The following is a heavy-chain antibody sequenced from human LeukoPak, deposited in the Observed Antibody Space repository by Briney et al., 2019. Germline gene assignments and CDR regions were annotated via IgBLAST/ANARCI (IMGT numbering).Heavy chain of an antibody. V-gene: IGHV3-23*01. Sequence: GGSLRLSCAASGFTFTSYNMNWVRQAPGKGLEWVSAISGSGGSTYYADSVKGRFTISRDNSKNTLYLQMNSLRAEDTAVYYCAKQKGYCSGGSCYEINWFDPWGQGTLVTVSS. CDR2: ISGSGGST. CDR3: AKQKGYCSGGSCYEINWFDP. J-gene: IGHJ5*02. CDR1: GFTFTSYN. D-gene: IGHD2-15*01.